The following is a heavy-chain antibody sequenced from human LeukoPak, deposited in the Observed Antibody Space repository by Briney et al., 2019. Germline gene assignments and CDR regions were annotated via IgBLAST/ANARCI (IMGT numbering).Heavy chain of an antibody. CDR1: GYSISSGYY. CDR2: IYHSGST. Sequence: SETLSLTCAVSGYSISSGYYWGWIRQPPGKGLEWIGSIYHSGSTYYNPSLKSRVTISVDTSKNQFSLKLSSVTAADTAVYYCARHLPIAAAGFDYWGQGTLVTVSS. D-gene: IGHD6-13*01. CDR3: ARHLPIAAAGFDY. J-gene: IGHJ4*02. V-gene: IGHV4-38-2*01.